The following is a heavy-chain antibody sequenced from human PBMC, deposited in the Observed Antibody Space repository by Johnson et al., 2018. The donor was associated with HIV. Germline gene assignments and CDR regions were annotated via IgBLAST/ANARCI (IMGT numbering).Heavy chain of an antibody. D-gene: IGHD4-17*01. CDR1: GFTFSSYA. Sequence: EVQLVESGGGLVQPGGSLRLSCAASGFTFSSYAMSWVRQAPGKGLEWVSAISGSGGSTYYADSVKGRFTLSRDNAKNTLYLQMNSLRAEDTAVYYCTKATVTTLVREAAFDIWGQGTMVTGSS. J-gene: IGHJ3*02. CDR2: ISGSGGST. CDR3: TKATVTTLVREAAFDI. V-gene: IGHV3-23*04.